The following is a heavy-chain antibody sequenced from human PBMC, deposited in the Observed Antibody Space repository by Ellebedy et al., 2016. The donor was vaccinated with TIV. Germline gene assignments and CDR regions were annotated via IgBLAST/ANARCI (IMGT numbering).Heavy chain of an antibody. J-gene: IGHJ3*02. CDR3: ARVQQQRYFDLRGAFDI. D-gene: IGHD3-9*01. V-gene: IGHV3-33*01. CDR1: GFTLRNYG. Sequence: PGGSLRLSCAASGFTLRNYGMQWVRQAPGKGLEWVSVIWYDGSNKYYTDSVKCRFTISRENSKNTVYLQMNSLSAEETAVYYCARVQQQRYFDLRGAFDIWGQGTMVIVSA. CDR2: IWYDGSNK.